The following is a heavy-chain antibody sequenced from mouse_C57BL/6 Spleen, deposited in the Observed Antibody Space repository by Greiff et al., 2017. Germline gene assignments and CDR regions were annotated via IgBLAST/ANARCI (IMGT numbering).Heavy chain of an antibody. CDR2: INPNNGGT. CDR3: ARRPHYYGSRGYAMDY. D-gene: IGHD1-1*01. V-gene: IGHV1-26*01. J-gene: IGHJ4*01. CDR1: GYTFTDYY. Sequence: EVQLQQSGPELVKPGASVKISCKASGYTFTDYYMNWVKQSHGKSLEWIGDINPNNGGTSYNQKFKGTATLTVDKSSSTAYMELRSLTSEDSAVYYCARRPHYYGSRGYAMDYWGQGTSVTVSS.